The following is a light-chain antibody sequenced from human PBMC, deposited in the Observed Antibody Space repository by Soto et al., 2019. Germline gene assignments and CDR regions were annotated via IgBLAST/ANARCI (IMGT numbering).Light chain of an antibody. Sequence: QSALTQPASGSGPPGQSIVVSCTGSSSDVGTYNLVSWYQQFPGKAPKVIIFEGTKRPSGVSNRFSGSKSGNTASLTISGLQTEDEADYYCCSYAGSRTYVFGTGTKVTVL. CDR3: CSYAGSRTYV. CDR2: EGT. J-gene: IGLJ1*01. V-gene: IGLV2-23*01. CDR1: SSDVGTYNL.